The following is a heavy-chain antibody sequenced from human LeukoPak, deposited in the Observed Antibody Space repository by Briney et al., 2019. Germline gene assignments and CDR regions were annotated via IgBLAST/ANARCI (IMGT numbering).Heavy chain of an antibody. Sequence: SETLSLTCTVSGGSISSYYWSWIRQPPGKGLEWIGYIYYSGSTNYNPSLKSRVTISVDTSKNQFSLKLSSVTAADTAVYYCARGIFNYYDSSGYYDFYYYYYIDVWGKGTTVTVSS. CDR1: GGSISSYY. V-gene: IGHV4-59*01. J-gene: IGHJ6*03. CDR2: IYYSGST. CDR3: ARGIFNYYDSSGYYDFYYYYYIDV. D-gene: IGHD3-22*01.